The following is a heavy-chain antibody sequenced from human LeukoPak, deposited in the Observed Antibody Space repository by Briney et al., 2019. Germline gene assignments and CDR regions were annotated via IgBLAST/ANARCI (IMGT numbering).Heavy chain of an antibody. CDR3: ARTGGYYYDSSGQNWFDP. D-gene: IGHD3-22*01. Sequence: ASVKVSCEASGGTFSSYAISWVRQAPVQGLEWMGRIIPILGIANYAQKFQGRVTITADKSTSTAYMELSSLRSEDTAVYYCARTGGYYYDSSGQNWFDPWGQGTLVTVSS. V-gene: IGHV1-69*04. CDR1: GGTFSSYA. CDR2: IIPILGIA. J-gene: IGHJ5*02.